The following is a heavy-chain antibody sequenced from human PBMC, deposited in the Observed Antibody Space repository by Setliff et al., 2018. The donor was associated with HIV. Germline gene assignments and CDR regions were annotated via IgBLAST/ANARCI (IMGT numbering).Heavy chain of an antibody. V-gene: IGHV4-61*02. D-gene: IGHD1-26*01. CDR3: ARGFGSLDP. CDR1: GASITSGIYY. Sequence: SCSVSGASITSGIYYWAWIRQPAGKGLEFIGRVYFSGSTNYNPSLKSRVTISLDTSKNRFSLNLRSVTAADTAVYYCARGFGSLDPWGKGTLVTSPQ. J-gene: IGHJ5*02. CDR2: VYFSGST.